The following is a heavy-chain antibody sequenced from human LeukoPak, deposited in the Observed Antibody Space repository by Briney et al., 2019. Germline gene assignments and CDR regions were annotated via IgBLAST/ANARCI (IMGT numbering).Heavy chain of an antibody. J-gene: IGHJ4*02. V-gene: IGHV3-9*01. Sequence: GRYLRLSCAASGFTFDDYAMHWVRQAPGKGLEWVSGISWNSGSIGYADSVKGRFTISRDNAKNSLYLQMNSLRAEDTALYYCAKASHCSSTSCYLDYWGQGTLVTVSP. CDR1: GFTFDDYA. CDR2: ISWNSGSI. D-gene: IGHD2-2*01. CDR3: AKASHCSSTSCYLDY.